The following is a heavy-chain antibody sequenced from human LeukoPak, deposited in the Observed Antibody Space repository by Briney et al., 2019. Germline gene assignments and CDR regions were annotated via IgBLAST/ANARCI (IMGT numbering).Heavy chain of an antibody. CDR3: ARGFRGASFDY. Sequence: SETLSLTCTVSGGSISSYYWSWIRQPPGKGLEYIGYIYYSGYTNYNPSLKSRVTISVDTSKKQFSLKVSSVTAADTAVYYCARGFRGASFDYWGQGTLVTVSS. J-gene: IGHJ4*02. CDR1: GGSISSYY. V-gene: IGHV4-59*01. CDR2: IYYSGYT. D-gene: IGHD1-26*01.